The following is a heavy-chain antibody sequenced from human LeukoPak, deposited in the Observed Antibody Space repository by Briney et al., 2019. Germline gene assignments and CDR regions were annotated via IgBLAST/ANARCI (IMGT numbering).Heavy chain of an antibody. V-gene: IGHV3-15*05. CDR3: AAAMVRRVYFDY. Sequence: GGSLRLSCAASGFTFSNAWMNWVRQAPGKGLEWVGRIKSKTDGGTTDYAAPVKGRFTISRDDSKNTVYLQMNSLKTEDTAVYYCAAAMVRRVYFDYWGQGTLVTVSS. CDR2: IKSKTDGGTT. J-gene: IGHJ4*02. CDR1: GFTFSNAW. D-gene: IGHD3-10*01.